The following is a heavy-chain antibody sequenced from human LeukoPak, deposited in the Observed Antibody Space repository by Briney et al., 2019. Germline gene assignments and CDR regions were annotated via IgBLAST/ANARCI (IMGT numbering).Heavy chain of an antibody. D-gene: IGHD3-3*01. V-gene: IGHV4-4*07. CDR3: ARGGRFTIFGWLGWFDP. CDR1: GGSLSGYY. J-gene: IGHJ5*02. CDR2: IYTSGST. Sequence: SETLSLTCSVSGGSLSGYYWSWIRQPAGKGLEWIGRIYTSGSTNYSPSLQSRVTMSVDTSKNQFSLKLSSVTAADTAVYYCARGGRFTIFGWLGWFDPWGQGTLVTVSS.